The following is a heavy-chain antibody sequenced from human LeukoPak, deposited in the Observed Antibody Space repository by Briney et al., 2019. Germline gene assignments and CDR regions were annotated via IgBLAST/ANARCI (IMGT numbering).Heavy chain of an antibody. Sequence: GESLKISCKASGYSFTSYWIGWVRQMPGKGLEWMGIIYPGDSDTRYSPSFQGQVTISADKSISTAYLQWSSLKASDTAMYYCARRTTYYYDSSGYYYFDYWGQGTLVTVSS. J-gene: IGHJ4*02. D-gene: IGHD3-22*01. CDR3: ARRTTYYYDSSGYYYFDY. CDR1: GYSFTSYW. V-gene: IGHV5-51*01. CDR2: IYPGDSDT.